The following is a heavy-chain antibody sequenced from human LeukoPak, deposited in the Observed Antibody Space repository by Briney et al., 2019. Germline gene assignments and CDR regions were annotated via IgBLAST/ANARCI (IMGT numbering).Heavy chain of an antibody. D-gene: IGHD1/OR15-1a*01. CDR3: AKQGYNWNIYYYYYMDV. V-gene: IGHV3-23*01. CDR2: ISGSGGST. Sequence: GGSLRLSCAASGFTFSTYAMNWVRQAPGKGLEWVSAISGSGGSTYYADPVKGRFTISRDNSKNTLYLQMNSLRAEDTAVYYCAKQGYNWNIYYYYYMDVWGKGTTVTISS. J-gene: IGHJ6*03. CDR1: GFTFSTYA.